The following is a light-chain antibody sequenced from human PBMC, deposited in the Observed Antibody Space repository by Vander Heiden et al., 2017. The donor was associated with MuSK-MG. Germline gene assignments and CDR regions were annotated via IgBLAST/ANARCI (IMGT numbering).Light chain of an antibody. CDR1: SSNLGAGYY. V-gene: IGLV1-40*01. CDR2: GNS. J-gene: IGLJ2*01. Sequence: QSVLTQPPSVSGAPGQRVTISCTGSSSNLGAGYYVHWYQQLPETAPQLLIFGNSNRPSGVPDRFSCSKSGTSASLAITGLQAEDEADYYCQSYDSSLSGSVVFGGGTKLTVL. CDR3: QSYDSSLSGSVV.